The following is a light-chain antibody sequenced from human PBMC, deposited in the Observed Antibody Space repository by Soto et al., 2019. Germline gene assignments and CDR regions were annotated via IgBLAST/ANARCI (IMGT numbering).Light chain of an antibody. CDR2: AAS. Sequence: DIQLTQSPSFLSASVGDRVTITCRARQDISRHLVWFQQEPGKAPQLLIYAASTLQSGVQSRLTGVGAGTEFTLTIISLQPEEFATYYCLQLNSLPPTFGQGTKVETK. CDR1: QDISRH. J-gene: IGKJ1*01. V-gene: IGKV1-9*01. CDR3: LQLNSLPPT.